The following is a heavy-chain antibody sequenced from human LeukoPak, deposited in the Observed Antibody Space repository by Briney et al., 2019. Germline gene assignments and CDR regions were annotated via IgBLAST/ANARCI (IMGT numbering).Heavy chain of an antibody. CDR2: INPNSGGT. J-gene: IGHJ4*02. Sequence: ASVKVSCKASGYTFTVYYMHWVRQAPGQGLEWMGWINPNSGGTNYAQKFQGWVTMTRDTSISTAYMELSRLRSDGTAVYYCARRWYSSGYYYFDYWGQGTLVTVSS. CDR3: ARRWYSSGYYYFDY. CDR1: GYTFTVYY. D-gene: IGHD6-19*01. V-gene: IGHV1-2*04.